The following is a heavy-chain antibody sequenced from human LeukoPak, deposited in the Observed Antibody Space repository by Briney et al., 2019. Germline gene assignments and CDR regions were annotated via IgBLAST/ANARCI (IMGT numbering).Heavy chain of an antibody. CDR1: GFTFSSYE. CDR3: AELGITMIGGV. V-gene: IGHV3-48*03. D-gene: IGHD3-10*02. Sequence: GGSLRLSCAASGFTFSSYEMNWVHQAPGKGLEWVSYISSSGSTIYYADSVKGRFAISRDNAKDSLYLQMNSLRAEDTAVYYCAELGITMIGGVWGKGTTVTISS. J-gene: IGHJ6*04. CDR2: ISSSGSTI.